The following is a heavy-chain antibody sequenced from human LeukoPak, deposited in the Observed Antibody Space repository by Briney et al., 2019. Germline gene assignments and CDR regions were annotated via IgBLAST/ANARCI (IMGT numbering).Heavy chain of an antibody. J-gene: IGHJ3*02. V-gene: IGHV3-21*01. Sequence: PGGSLRLSCAASGFTFSSYSMNWVRQAPGKGLEGVSSISSSSSYIYYADSVKGRFTISRDNAKNSLYLQMNSLRAEDTAVYYCARVGVRGSSAFDIWGQGTMVTVSS. D-gene: IGHD3-10*01. CDR3: ARVGVRGSSAFDI. CDR1: GFTFSSYS. CDR2: ISSSSSYI.